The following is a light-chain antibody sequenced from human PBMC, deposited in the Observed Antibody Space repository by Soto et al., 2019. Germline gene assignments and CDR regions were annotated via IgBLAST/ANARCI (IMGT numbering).Light chain of an antibody. J-gene: IGKJ5*01. Sequence: EIVLTQSPATLSLSPGERATLSCRASQSVSTYLAWYQQTPGLAPRLVIYDASNSATGIPARFSGSGSGTDFTLTISRLEPEDFAVYYCQQRSTWPLITFGQGTRLRL. CDR2: DAS. CDR1: QSVSTY. V-gene: IGKV3-11*01. CDR3: QQRSTWPLIT.